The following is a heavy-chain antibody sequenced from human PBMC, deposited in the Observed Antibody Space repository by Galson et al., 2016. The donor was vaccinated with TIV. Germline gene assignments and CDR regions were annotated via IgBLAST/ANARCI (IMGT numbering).Heavy chain of an antibody. J-gene: IGHJ4*02. V-gene: IGHV1-24*01. CDR2: FDPEYGET. CDR3: ATDLVYYYDSSGYS. D-gene: IGHD3-22*01. CDR1: RYTVTELS. Sequence: VKVSCKVSRYTVTELSMHWVRQTPEKSLEWMGGFDPEYGETIYAQKFQGRVSMTEDTFTDTAYMELSSLVSDDTVVYYCATDLVYYYDSSGYSWGQGTLVTVSS.